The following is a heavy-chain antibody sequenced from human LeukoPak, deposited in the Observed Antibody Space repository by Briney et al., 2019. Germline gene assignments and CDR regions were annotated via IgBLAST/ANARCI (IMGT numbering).Heavy chain of an antibody. CDR2: IYPGNSDT. V-gene: IGHV5-51*01. Sequence: GASLQISCQGSGSPFTSWWIGWVRQLPGKGLEWMGIIYPGNSDTRYSPSFQGQVTISDDRSISTAYLQWSSPTASDTAIYYCARHGGYTWNDIYFDRWGQGTLVTVSS. J-gene: IGHJ5*02. D-gene: IGHD1-1*01. CDR1: GSPFTSWW. CDR3: ARHGGYTWNDIYFDR.